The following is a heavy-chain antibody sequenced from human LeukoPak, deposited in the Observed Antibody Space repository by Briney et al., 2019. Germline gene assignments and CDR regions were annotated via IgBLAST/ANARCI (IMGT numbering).Heavy chain of an antibody. CDR2: FYHSGST. Sequence: SETLSLTCTVSGGSISSGDYYWSWIRQPPGNGLEWIGFFYHSGSTYYNPSLKSRVTISVDTSKNQFSLKLSSVTAADTAVYYCARDTGSGSHFDYWGQGTLVTVSS. V-gene: IGHV4-30-4*01. D-gene: IGHD3-22*01. J-gene: IGHJ4*02. CDR1: GGSISSGDYY. CDR3: ARDTGSGSHFDY.